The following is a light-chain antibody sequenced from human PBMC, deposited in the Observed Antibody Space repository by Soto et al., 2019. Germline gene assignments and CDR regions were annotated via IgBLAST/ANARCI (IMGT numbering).Light chain of an antibody. CDR2: DAS. CDR1: QSVSSY. Sequence: EIVLTQSPATLSLSPGDRATLSSRASQSVSSYLAWYQQKPGQAPRLLIYDASDRATGIPARFSGSGSGTDFTLTISSLEPEDFAVYYCYQRSNWPPTFGGGTKV. J-gene: IGKJ4*01. V-gene: IGKV3-11*01. CDR3: YQRSNWPPT.